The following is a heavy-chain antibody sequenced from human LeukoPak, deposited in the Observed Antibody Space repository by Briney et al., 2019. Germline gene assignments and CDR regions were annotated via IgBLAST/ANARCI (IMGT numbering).Heavy chain of an antibody. Sequence: PSETLSLTCAVYGGSFSGNYWSWIRQPPGKGLEWIGEINHSGSTNYNPSLKSRVTISVDTSKNQFSLKLSSVTAADTAVYYCARELDYGDLYYFDYWGQGTLVTVSS. CDR2: INHSGST. CDR3: ARELDYGDLYYFDY. CDR1: GGSFSGNY. J-gene: IGHJ4*02. V-gene: IGHV4-34*01. D-gene: IGHD4-17*01.